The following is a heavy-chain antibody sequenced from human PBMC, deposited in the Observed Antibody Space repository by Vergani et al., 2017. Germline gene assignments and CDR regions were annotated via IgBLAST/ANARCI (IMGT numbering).Heavy chain of an antibody. V-gene: IGHV4-39*01. J-gene: IGHJ6*03. D-gene: IGHD3-10*01. CDR2: IYYSGST. CDR1: GGSISSSSYY. CDR3: ASSTYYYGSGYYYYYYYMDV. Sequence: QLQLQESGPGLVKPSETLSLTCTVSGGSISSSSYYWGWIRQPPGKGLEWIGSIYYSGSTYYNPSLKSRVTISVDTSKNQFSLKLSSVTDADAAVYYCASSTYYYGSGYYYYYYYMDVWGKGTSVTVSS.